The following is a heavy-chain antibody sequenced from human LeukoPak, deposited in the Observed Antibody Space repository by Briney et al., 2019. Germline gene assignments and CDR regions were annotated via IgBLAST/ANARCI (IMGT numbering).Heavy chain of an antibody. CDR2: MNPNSGNT. D-gene: IGHD3-10*01. CDR3: ARARPQAITLGNDHYYMDV. CDR1: GYTFTSYD. Sequence: ASVKVSCKASGYTFTSYDINWVRQATGQGLEWMGWMNPNSGNTGYAQKFQGRVTITRNTSISTAYMELSSLRSEDTAVYYCARARPQAITLGNDHYYMDVWGKGTTVTVSS. V-gene: IGHV1-8*03. J-gene: IGHJ6*03.